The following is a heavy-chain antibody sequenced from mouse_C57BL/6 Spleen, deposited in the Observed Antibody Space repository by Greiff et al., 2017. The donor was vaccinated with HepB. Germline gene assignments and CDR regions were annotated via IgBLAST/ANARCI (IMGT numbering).Heavy chain of an antibody. CDR1: GFTFSDYY. J-gene: IGHJ2*01. V-gene: IGHV5-16*01. CDR2: INYDGSST. Sequence: DVKLVESEGGLVQPGSSMKLSCTASGFTFSDYYMAWVRQVPEKGLEWVANINYDGSSTYYLDSLKSRFIISRDNAKNILYLQMSSLKSEDTATYYCARIGDDYDHWGQGTTLTVSS. D-gene: IGHD2-4*01. CDR3: ARIGDDYDH.